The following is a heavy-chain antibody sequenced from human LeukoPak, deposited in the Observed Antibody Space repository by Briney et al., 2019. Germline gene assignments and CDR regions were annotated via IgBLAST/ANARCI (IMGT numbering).Heavy chain of an antibody. Sequence: PSETLSLTCTVSGGSMNNYYWTWIRQPPGKGLEWIGYIYYSGSTNYNPPLKSRVTISVDTSKNQFSLKLSSVTAADTAVYYCARDPRNGYSSSDWGQGTLVTVSS. D-gene: IGHD6-13*01. J-gene: IGHJ4*02. CDR3: ARDPRNGYSSSD. CDR2: IYYSGST. V-gene: IGHV4-59*12. CDR1: GGSMNNYY.